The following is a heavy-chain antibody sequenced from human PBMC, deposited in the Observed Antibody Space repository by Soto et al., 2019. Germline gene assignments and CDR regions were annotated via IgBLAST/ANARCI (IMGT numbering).Heavy chain of an antibody. CDR1: GYTFTSYG. Sequence: QVQLVQSGAEVKKPGASVKVSCKASGYTFTSYGISWVRQAPGQGLEWMGWISAYSGNTNYAQKLQGRVTMTTDTSTSTAYMELRSLRSDDTAVYYCAREPSNYYDSSGSLDAFDIWGQGTMVTVSS. CDR2: ISAYSGNT. V-gene: IGHV1-18*01. CDR3: AREPSNYYDSSGSLDAFDI. D-gene: IGHD3-22*01. J-gene: IGHJ3*02.